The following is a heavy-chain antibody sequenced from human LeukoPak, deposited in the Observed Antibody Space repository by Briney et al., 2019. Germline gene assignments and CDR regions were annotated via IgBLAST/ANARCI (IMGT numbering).Heavy chain of an antibody. V-gene: IGHV1-2*02. D-gene: IGHD3-22*01. Sequence: ASVKVSCKASGYTFTGCYMHWVRQAPGQGLEWMGWINPNSGGTNYAQKFQGRVTMTRDTSISTAYMELSRLRSDDTAVYYCAREWENNYYDSSGYYVWGQGTLVTVSS. J-gene: IGHJ4*02. CDR2: INPNSGGT. CDR1: GYTFTGCY. CDR3: AREWENNYYDSSGYYV.